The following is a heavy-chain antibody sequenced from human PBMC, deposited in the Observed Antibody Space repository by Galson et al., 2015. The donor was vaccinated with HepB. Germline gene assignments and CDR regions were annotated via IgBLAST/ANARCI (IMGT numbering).Heavy chain of an antibody. CDR3: AREWAAAAFFDY. J-gene: IGHJ4*02. CDR2: IWYNGSNK. Sequence: LRLSCAASGFTFSSYGMHWVRQAPGKGLEWVAVIWYNGSNKYYADSVKGRFTISRDNSKNTLYLQMNSLRAEDTAVYYCAREWAAAAFFDYWGQGTLVTVSS. CDR1: GFTFSSYG. D-gene: IGHD6-13*01. V-gene: IGHV3-33*01.